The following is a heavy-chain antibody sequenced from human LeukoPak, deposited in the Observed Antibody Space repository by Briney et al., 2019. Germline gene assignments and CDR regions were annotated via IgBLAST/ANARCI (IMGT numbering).Heavy chain of an antibody. CDR3: AREDSGYGYAFDI. Sequence: GGSLRLSCAASGFTFSSYSMNWVRQAPGKGLQWISYISSSSRTTYYADSVKGRFTISRDNAKNSLYLQMNSLRAEDTAVYYCAREDSGYGYAFDIWGQGTMVAVSS. CDR2: ISSSSRTT. D-gene: IGHD5-12*01. CDR1: GFTFSSYS. J-gene: IGHJ3*02. V-gene: IGHV3-48*01.